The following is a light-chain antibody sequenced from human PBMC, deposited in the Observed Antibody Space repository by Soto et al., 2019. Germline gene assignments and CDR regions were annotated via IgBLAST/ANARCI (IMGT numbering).Light chain of an antibody. J-gene: IGLJ1*01. CDR2: TDN. CDR1: SSNIGKNT. Sequence: QSVLAQPPSVSGTPGQRVTSSCSGSSSNIGKNTVSWYQQLPGAAPKPLISTDNQRPSGVPDRFSGSKSGTSASLAISGLQSEDEADYYCAAWDNSLNGHVFGTGTKVTVL. CDR3: AAWDNSLNGHV. V-gene: IGLV1-44*01.